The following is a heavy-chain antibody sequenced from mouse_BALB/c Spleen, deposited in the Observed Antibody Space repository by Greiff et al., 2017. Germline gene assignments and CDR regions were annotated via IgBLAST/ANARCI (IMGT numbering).Heavy chain of an antibody. D-gene: IGHD2-14*01. V-gene: IGHV10-1*02. Sequence: EVQLVESGGGLVQPKGSLKLSCAASGFTFNTYAMNWVRQAPGKGLEWVARIRSKSNNYATYYADSVKDRFTIYRDDSQSMLYLQMNNLKTEDTAMYYCVRSGEVRVYFDYWGQGTTLTVAS. CDR2: IRSKSNNYAT. CDR3: VRSGEVRVYFDY. J-gene: IGHJ2*01. CDR1: GFTFNTYA.